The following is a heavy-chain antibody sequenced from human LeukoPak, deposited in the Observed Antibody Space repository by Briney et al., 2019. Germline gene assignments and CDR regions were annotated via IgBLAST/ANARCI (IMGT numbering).Heavy chain of an antibody. V-gene: IGHV4-39*01. J-gene: IGHJ2*01. CDR2: IYYSGST. CDR3: ASPEGVLSAWYFDL. D-gene: IGHD1-14*01. Sequence: SETLSLTCTVSGGSISSSSYYWGWIRQPPGKGLEWIGSIYYSGSTYYNPSLKSRVTISVDTPKNQFSLKLSSVTATDTAVYYCASPEGVLSAWYFDLWGRGTLVTVSS. CDR1: GGSISSSSYY.